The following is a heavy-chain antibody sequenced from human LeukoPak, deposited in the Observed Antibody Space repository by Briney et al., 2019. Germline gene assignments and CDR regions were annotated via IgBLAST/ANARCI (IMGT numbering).Heavy chain of an antibody. J-gene: IGHJ6*02. CDR2: IYYSGST. CDR1: GGSISSYY. Sequence: SETLSLTCTVSGGSISSYYRSWIRQPPGKGLEWIGYIYYSGSTNYNPSLKSRVTISVDTSKNQFSLKLSSVTAADTAVYYCARDPARPGYGMDVWGQGTLVTVSS. V-gene: IGHV4-59*01. CDR3: ARDPARPGYGMDV.